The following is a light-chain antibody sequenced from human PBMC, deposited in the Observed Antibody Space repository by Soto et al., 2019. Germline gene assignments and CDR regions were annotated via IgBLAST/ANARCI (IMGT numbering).Light chain of an antibody. CDR1: NSNIGSNY. J-gene: IGLJ3*02. Sequence: QSALTQPPSASGTPGQRVTISCSGRNSNIGSNYVYWYQQVPGTAPKPLIYTNNQRPSGVPDRFSGSKSATSASLAIGGLRSEDEADYYCAAWDDSLSGWVFGGGTQLTVL. V-gene: IGLV1-47*01. CDR3: AAWDDSLSGWV. CDR2: TNN.